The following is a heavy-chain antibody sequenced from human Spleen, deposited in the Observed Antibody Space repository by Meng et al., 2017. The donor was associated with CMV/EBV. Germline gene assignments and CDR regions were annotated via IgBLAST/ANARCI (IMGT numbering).Heavy chain of an antibody. CDR3: ARNVIEKQLAT. CDR2: IKEDGSEK. D-gene: IGHD1-1*01. CDR1: GFSFSSYW. Sequence: GESLKISCAASGFSFSSYWMTWVRQAPGKGLEWVANIKEDGSEKYYLDSVTGRFTISRDNAKDSLYLQTHRLRVEDTGIYYCARNVIEKQLATWGQGTLVTVSS. V-gene: IGHV3-7*03. J-gene: IGHJ5*02.